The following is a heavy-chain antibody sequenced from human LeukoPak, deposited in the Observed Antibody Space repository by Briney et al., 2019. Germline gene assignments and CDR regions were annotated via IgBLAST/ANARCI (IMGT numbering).Heavy chain of an antibody. J-gene: IGHJ6*03. CDR3: ASRHSKQQPYYYYMDI. CDR2: IYSNGHT. CDR1: GDSISSGSYY. Sequence: SETLSLTCTVSGDSISSGSYYWSWIRQPAGKGLEWIGRIYSNGHTKFNHSLKSRVTISLDTSKNQFSLKLSSATAADTAVYYCASRHSKQQPYYYYMDIWGKGTTVTVSS. D-gene: IGHD6-13*01. V-gene: IGHV4-61*02.